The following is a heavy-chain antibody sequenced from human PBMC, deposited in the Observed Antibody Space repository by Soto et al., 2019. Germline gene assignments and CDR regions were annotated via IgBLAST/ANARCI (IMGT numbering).Heavy chain of an antibody. J-gene: IGHJ5*02. CDR1: GFTVSSNY. CDR2: IYSGGST. D-gene: IGHD6-6*01. CDR3: ATYTTWSGWSHP. V-gene: IGHV3-53*01. Sequence: GGSLRLSCAASGFTVSSNYMSWVRQAPGKGLEWVSFIYSGGSTSYADSVKGRLTISRDNSKNTLYLQKNSLRAEDTAVYYCATYTTWSGWSHPGGKETRVPVSS.